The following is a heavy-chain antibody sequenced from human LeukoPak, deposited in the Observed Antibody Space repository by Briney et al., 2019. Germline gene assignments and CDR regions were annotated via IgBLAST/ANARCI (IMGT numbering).Heavy chain of an antibody. V-gene: IGHV4-39*07. Sequence: SETLSLTCTVSGGSISSSSYYWGWIRQPPGKGLEWIGSIYYSGNTYYNPSLKSRVTISVDTSKNQFSLKVTSVTTADTAVYYCAKGRKDFDTNLGPFDSWGQGILVTVSS. CDR3: AKGRKDFDTNLGPFDS. D-gene: IGHD3-9*01. J-gene: IGHJ4*02. CDR2: IYYSGNT. CDR1: GGSISSSSYY.